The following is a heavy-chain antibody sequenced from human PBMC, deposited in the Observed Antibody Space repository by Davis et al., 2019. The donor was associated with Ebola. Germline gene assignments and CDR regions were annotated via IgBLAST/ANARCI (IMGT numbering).Heavy chain of an antibody. CDR3: SRLRRAEAENY. CDR1: GFTFRSYW. V-gene: IGHV3-7*03. Sequence: GESLKISCAASGFTFRSYWMSWVRQAPGKGLEWVANIKQDGSEKYYVDSVKGRFSISRDNAKNSLYLQMNSLRAEDTAVYYCSRLRRAEAENYWGQGTLVTVSS. D-gene: IGHD1-14*01. CDR2: IKQDGSEK. J-gene: IGHJ4*02.